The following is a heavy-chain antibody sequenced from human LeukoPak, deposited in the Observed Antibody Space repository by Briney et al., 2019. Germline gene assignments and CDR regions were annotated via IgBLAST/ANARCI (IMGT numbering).Heavy chain of an antibody. D-gene: IGHD1-26*01. Sequence: QPGRSLRLSCTASGFNFGEYAVNWVRQAPGKGLEWVGPITTKAAGGTPEYAASVRDRFTISRDDSKDIAYLQLNSLKSEDTAVYFCTREVERGGSYWGGDYWGQGTLVTVSS. J-gene: IGHJ4*02. V-gene: IGHV3-49*04. CDR2: ITTKAAGGTP. CDR1: GFNFGEYA. CDR3: TREVERGGSYWGGDY.